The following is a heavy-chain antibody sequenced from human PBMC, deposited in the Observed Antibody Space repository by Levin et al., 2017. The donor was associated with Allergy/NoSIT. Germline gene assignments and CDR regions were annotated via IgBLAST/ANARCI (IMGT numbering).Heavy chain of an antibody. CDR3: ARTDEMATIGLDY. Sequence: GGSLRLSCAASGFTFSSYAMHWVRQAPGKGLEWVAVISYVGSNKYYADSVKGRFTISRDNSKNTLYLQMNSLRAEDTAVYYCARTDEMATIGLDYWGQGTLVTVSS. CDR2: ISYVGSNK. D-gene: IGHD5-24*01. CDR1: GFTFSSYA. J-gene: IGHJ4*02. V-gene: IGHV3-30*04.